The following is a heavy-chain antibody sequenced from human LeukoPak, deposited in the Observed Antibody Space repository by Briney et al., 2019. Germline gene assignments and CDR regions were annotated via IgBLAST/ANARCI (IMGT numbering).Heavy chain of an antibody. D-gene: IGHD6-13*01. CDR3: ASSYINSYPKDRIFDY. Sequence: GASVKVSCKASGYTFTSYDINWVRQAPGQGLEWMGWISAYNGNTNYAQKLQGRVTMTTDTSTSTAYMELRSLRSDDTAMYYCASSYINSYPKDRIFDYWGQGTLVTVSS. CDR2: ISAYNGNT. J-gene: IGHJ4*02. CDR1: GYTFTSYD. V-gene: IGHV1-18*01.